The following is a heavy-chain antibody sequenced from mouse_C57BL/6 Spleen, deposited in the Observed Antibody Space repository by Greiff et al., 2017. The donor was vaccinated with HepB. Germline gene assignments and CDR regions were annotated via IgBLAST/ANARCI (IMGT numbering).Heavy chain of an antibody. D-gene: IGHD2-2*01. CDR1: GYTFTDYE. J-gene: IGHJ2*01. Sequence: QVQLQQSGAELVRPGASVTLSCKASGYTFTDYEMHWVKQTPVHGLEWIGAIDPETGGTAYNQKFKGKAILTADKSSSTAYMELRSLTSEDSAVYYCTRERDYGYDGKPFDCWGQGTTLTVSS. CDR2: IDPETGGT. V-gene: IGHV1-15*01. CDR3: TRERDYGYDGKPFDC.